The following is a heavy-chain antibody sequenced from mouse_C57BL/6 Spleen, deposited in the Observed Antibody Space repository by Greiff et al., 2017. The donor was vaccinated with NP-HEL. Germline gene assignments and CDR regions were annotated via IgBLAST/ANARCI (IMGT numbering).Heavy chain of an antibody. CDR3: ARDGYGGAWFAY. V-gene: IGHV5-4*01. CDR2: ISDGGSYT. D-gene: IGHD1-1*01. Sequence: EVQVVESGGGLVKPGGSLKLSCAASGFTFSSYAMSWVRQTPEKRLEWVATISDGGSYTYYPDNVKGRFTISRDNAKNNLYLQMSHLKSEDTAMYYCARDGYGGAWFAYWGQGTLVTVSA. J-gene: IGHJ3*01. CDR1: GFTFSSYA.